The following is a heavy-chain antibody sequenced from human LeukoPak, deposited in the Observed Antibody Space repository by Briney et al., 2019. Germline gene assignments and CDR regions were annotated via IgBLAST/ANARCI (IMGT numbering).Heavy chain of an antibody. CDR2: ISGSGGST. V-gene: IGHV3-23*01. CDR3: ARRARVRMVYFYYFMDI. D-gene: IGHD2-8*01. J-gene: IGHJ6*03. Sequence: PGGSLRLSCAASGFTFSSYAMSWVRQAPGKGPEWVSAISGSGGSTYYADSVKGRFTIFRDNSKNTLYLQMNSLRAEDTAVYYCARRARVRMVYFYYFMDIWGKGTTVTVSS. CDR1: GFTFSSYA.